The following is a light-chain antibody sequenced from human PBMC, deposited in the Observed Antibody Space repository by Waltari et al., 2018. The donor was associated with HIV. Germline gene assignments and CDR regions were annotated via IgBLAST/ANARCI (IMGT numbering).Light chain of an antibody. CDR3: QQSYGSPFN. V-gene: IGKV1-39*01. Sequence: DIQMTQSPSSLPASLGDNAVITCRASQAISTYLYWYQKRPGTAPVLLVYSASTFQPGAPSRFRGSGSGRDFSLSISGLQTEDFATYFCQQSYGSPFNFGPGTK. CDR2: SAS. J-gene: IGKJ3*01. CDR1: QAISTY.